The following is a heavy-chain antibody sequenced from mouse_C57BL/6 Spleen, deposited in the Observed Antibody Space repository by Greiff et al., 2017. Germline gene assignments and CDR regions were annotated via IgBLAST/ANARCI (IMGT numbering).Heavy chain of an antibody. J-gene: IGHJ2*01. D-gene: IGHD1-1*01. CDR3: ARDYGSRSGYFDY. CDR2: IYPGSGST. CDR1: GYTFTSYW. Sequence: QVQLQQPGAELVKPGASVKMSCKASGYTFTSYWMTWVKQRPGQGLEWIGDIYPGSGSTNYNEKFKSKATLTVDTSSSTAYMQLSSLTSEDSAVYYCARDYGSRSGYFDYWGQGTTLTVSS. V-gene: IGHV1-55*01.